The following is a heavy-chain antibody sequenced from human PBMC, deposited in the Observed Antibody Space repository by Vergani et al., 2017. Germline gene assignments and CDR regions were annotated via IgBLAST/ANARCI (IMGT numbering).Heavy chain of an antibody. CDR1: GFTFDDYA. D-gene: IGHD3-22*01. Sequence: EVQLVESGGGLVQPGRSLRLSCAASGFTFDDYAMHWVRQAPGKGLEWVSGISWNSGSIGYADSVKGRFTISRDNAKKSLYLQMNSLRTEDTAFYFCAKDLGAYYDSSDFAHWGQGTLVAVS. CDR2: ISWNSGSI. CDR3: AKDLGAYYDSSDFAH. V-gene: IGHV3-9*01. J-gene: IGHJ1*01.